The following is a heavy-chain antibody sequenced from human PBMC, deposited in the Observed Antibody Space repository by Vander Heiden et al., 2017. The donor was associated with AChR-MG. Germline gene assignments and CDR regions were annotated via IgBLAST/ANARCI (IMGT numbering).Heavy chain of an antibody. Sequence: QLQLQESGPGLVKPSETLSLTCTVSGGSISSSSYYWGWIRQPPGKGLEWIGSIYYSGSTYYNPSLKSRVTISVDTSKNQFSLKLSSVTAADTAVYYCARLIVVVTARFDYWGQGTLVTVSS. CDR3: ARLIVVVTARFDY. CDR2: IYYSGST. V-gene: IGHV4-39*01. J-gene: IGHJ4*02. D-gene: IGHD2-21*02. CDR1: GGSISSSSYY.